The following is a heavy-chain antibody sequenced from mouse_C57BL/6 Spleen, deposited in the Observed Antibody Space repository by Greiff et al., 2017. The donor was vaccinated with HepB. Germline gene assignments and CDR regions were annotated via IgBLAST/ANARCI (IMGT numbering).Heavy chain of an antibody. CDR2: IYPGDGDT. V-gene: IGHV1-80*01. D-gene: IGHD2-1*01. Sequence: QVQLQQSGAELVKPGASVKISCKASGYAFSSYWMNWVKQRPGKGLEWIGQIYPGDGDTNYNGKFKGKATLTADKSSSTAYMQLSSLTSEDSAVYFCARLGNLLYHFDDWGQGTTLTVSS. CDR3: ARLGNLLYHFDD. CDR1: GYAFSSYW. J-gene: IGHJ2*01.